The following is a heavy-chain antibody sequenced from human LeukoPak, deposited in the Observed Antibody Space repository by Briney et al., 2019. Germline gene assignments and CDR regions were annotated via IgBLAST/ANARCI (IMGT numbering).Heavy chain of an antibody. D-gene: IGHD2-2*01. CDR2: IWYDGNNK. J-gene: IGHJ4*02. Sequence: PGRSLRLSCAASGFTFSSYAMHWVRQAPGKGLEWVAVIWYDGNNKYYGDSVKGRFTISRDNSKNTLYLQMNSLRAEDTAVYYCARDRWSSTSYNDYWGQGTLVTVSS. CDR1: GFTFSSYA. V-gene: IGHV3-33*08. CDR3: ARDRWSSTSYNDY.